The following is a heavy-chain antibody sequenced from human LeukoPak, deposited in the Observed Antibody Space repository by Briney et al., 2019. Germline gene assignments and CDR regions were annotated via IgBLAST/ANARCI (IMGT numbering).Heavy chain of an antibody. D-gene: IGHD2-15*01. CDR1: GFTFSDYS. J-gene: IGHJ4*02. CDR3: ARSTSGGSFSFDY. Sequence: GGSLRLSCTASGFTFSDYSANWVRQAPGKGLEWVSSISSSSSYIYYADSVKGRFTISRDNAKNSLYLQMNSLRAEDTAVYYCARSTSGGSFSFDYWGQGTLVTVSS. CDR2: ISSSSSYI. V-gene: IGHV3-21*01.